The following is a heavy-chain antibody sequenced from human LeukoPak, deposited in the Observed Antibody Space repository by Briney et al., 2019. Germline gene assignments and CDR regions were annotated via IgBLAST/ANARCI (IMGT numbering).Heavy chain of an antibody. V-gene: IGHV4-4*07. CDR3: ARDRASGSGKFGMDV. Sequence: SETLSLTCTVSGGSISSYYWSWIRQPAGKGLEWIGRIHSSGSTNYNPSLKTRVTMSADTSKNQLSLKLSSVTAADTALYYCARDRASGSGKFGMDVWGQGTTVTVSS. CDR2: IHSSGST. J-gene: IGHJ6*02. D-gene: IGHD3-10*01. CDR1: GGSISSYY.